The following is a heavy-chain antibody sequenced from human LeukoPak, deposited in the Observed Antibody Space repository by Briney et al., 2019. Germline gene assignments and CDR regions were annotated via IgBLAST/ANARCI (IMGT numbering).Heavy chain of an antibody. CDR2: IYSGGTT. D-gene: IGHD2-21*01. Sequence: PGGSLRLSCAASGFTVSSNFMSWVRQAPGKGLEWVSIIYSGGTTYYADSVKGRFTISRDNAKNSLYLQMNSLRAEETAVYYCARGYCGGDCFEGLIDYWGQGTLVTVSS. CDR1: GFTVSSNF. V-gene: IGHV3-66*01. CDR3: ARGYCGGDCFEGLIDY. J-gene: IGHJ4*02.